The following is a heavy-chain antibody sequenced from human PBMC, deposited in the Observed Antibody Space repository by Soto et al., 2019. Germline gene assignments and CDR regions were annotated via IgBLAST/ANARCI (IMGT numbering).Heavy chain of an antibody. CDR1: GGTFSSYA. D-gene: IGHD6-6*01. V-gene: IGHV1-69*01. CDR3: ARNLGYSSSSGYYGMDV. J-gene: IGHJ6*02. CDR2: IIPIFGTA. Sequence: QVQLVQSGAEVKKPGSSVKVSCKASGGTFSSYAISWVRQAPGQGLEWMGGIIPIFGTANYAQKFQGRVMITADESTSTAYMELSSLRSEDTAVYYCARNLGYSSSSGYYGMDVWGRGTTVTVSS.